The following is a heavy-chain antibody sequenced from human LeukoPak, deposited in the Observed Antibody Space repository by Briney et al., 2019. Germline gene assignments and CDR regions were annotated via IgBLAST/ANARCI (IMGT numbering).Heavy chain of an antibody. CDR2: IKPDGSEK. CDR3: ARGGQYYYDSSGSPEDY. V-gene: IGHV3-7*01. Sequence: GGSLRLSCAASGFTFSSYWMSWVRQAPGKGLEWVANIKPDGSEKYYVDSVKGRFTISRDNAKNSLYLQMNSLRAEDTAVYYCARGGQYYYDSSGSPEDYWGQGTLVTVSS. CDR1: GFTFSSYW. J-gene: IGHJ4*02. D-gene: IGHD3-22*01.